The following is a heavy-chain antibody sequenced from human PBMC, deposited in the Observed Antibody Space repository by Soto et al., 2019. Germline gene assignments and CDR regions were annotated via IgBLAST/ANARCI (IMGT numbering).Heavy chain of an antibody. CDR1: GFTFSSYW. Sequence: GGSLRLSCAASGFTFSSYWMSWVRQAPGKGLEWVANIKQDGSEKYYVDSVKGRFTISRDNAKNSLYLQMNSLRAEDTAVYYCARDLCSGWISYSYGMDGWGQGTTVTVSS. CDR3: ARDLCSGWISYSYGMDG. V-gene: IGHV3-7*01. CDR2: IKQDGSEK. J-gene: IGHJ6*02. D-gene: IGHD6-19*01.